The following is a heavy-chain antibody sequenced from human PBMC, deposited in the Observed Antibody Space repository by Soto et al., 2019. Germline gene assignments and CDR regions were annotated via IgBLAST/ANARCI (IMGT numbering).Heavy chain of an antibody. D-gene: IGHD5-18*01. CDR3: AKRPPGVYSYGKDYYYYGMDV. CDR1: GFTFSSYG. J-gene: IGHJ6*02. V-gene: IGHV3-30*18. CDR2: ISYDGSNK. Sequence: PGGSLRLSCAASGFTFSSYGMHWVRQAPGKGLEWVAVISYDGSNKYYADSVKGRFTISRDNSKDTLYLQMNSLRAEDTAVYYCAKRPPGVYSYGKDYYYYGMDVWGQGTTVTVSS.